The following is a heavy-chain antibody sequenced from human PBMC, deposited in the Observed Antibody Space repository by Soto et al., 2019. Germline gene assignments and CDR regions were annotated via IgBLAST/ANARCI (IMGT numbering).Heavy chain of an antibody. D-gene: IGHD6-13*01. J-gene: IGHJ5*02. CDR3: ARYLAAAQYNWFDP. CDR1: GGSIGSSYW. CDR2: VYHGGST. Sequence: QVQLQESGPGLVKPSGTLSLTCAVSGGSIGSSYWWSWVRQSPGKGLEWIGEVYHGGSTNYNPSLKSRVTISVDKSKNQFSLNLSSVTAADTAVYYCARYLAAAQYNWFDPWGQGTLVTVSS. V-gene: IGHV4-4*02.